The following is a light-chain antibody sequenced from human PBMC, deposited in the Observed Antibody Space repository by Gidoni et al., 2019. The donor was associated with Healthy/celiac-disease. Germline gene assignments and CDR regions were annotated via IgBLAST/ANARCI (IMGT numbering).Light chain of an antibody. CDR1: QSVSSN. J-gene: IGKJ5*01. CDR3: QQYNDWPPFT. CDR2: GAS. Sequence: EIVMTQSPATLSVSPGERATLSCRASQSVSSNLDWYQQKPGQAPSLLIFGASTRATGIPARFSGSRSGTEFSLTISSRQSEDFAVYYCQQYNDWPPFTFGQGTRLEIK. V-gene: IGKV3-15*01.